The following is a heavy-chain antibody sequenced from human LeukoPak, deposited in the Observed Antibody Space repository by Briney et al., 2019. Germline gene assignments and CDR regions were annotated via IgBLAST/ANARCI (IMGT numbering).Heavy chain of an antibody. CDR1: GGSISSYY. J-gene: IGHJ5*02. V-gene: IGHV4-59*08. D-gene: IGHD3-22*01. Sequence: SETLSLTCTVSGGSISSYYWSWIRQPPGKGLEWIGYIYYSGSTNYNPSLKSRVTISVDTSKNQFSLKLSSVTAADTAVYYCARFGYYDSSGPAQHNWFDPWGQGTLVTVSS. CDR3: ARFGYYDSSGPAQHNWFDP. CDR2: IYYSGST.